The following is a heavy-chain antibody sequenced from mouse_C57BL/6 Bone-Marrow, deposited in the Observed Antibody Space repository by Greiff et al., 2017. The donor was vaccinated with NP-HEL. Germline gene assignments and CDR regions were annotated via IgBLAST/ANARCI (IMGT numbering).Heavy chain of an antibody. CDR1: GYTFTDYN. CDR3: ARKGTNYVWFAY. J-gene: IGHJ3*01. CDR2: INPNNGGT. Sequence: EVQGVESGPELVKPGASVKIPCKASGYTFTDYNMDWVKQSHGKSLEWIGDINPNNGGTIYNQKFKGKATLTVDKSSSTAYMELRSLTSEDTAVYYCARKGTNYVWFAYWGQGTLVTVSA. D-gene: IGHD1-1*01. V-gene: IGHV1-18*01.